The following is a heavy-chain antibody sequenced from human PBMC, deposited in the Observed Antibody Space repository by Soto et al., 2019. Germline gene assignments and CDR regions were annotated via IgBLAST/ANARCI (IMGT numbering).Heavy chain of an antibody. V-gene: IGHV1-46*03. D-gene: IGHD6-13*01. CDR2: INPSGGST. J-gene: IGHJ6*03. Sequence: QGLEWMGIINPSGGSTSYAQKFQGRVTMTRDTSTSTVYTELSNLRSEDTAVYYCARGTAAAGQTVYYYYYMDVWGKGTTVSVSS. CDR3: ARGTAAAGQTVYYYYYMDV.